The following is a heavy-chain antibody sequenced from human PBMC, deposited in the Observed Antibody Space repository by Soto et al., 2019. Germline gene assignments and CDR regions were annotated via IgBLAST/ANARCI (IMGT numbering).Heavy chain of an antibody. D-gene: IGHD6-13*01. CDR2: IYYSGST. CDR3: AREAIAAAGTPPYFDY. J-gene: IGHJ4*02. V-gene: IGHV4-59*01. Sequence: SETLSLTCTVSGGSISSYYWSWIRQPPGKGLEWIGYIYYSGSTNYNPSLKSRVTISVDTSKNQFSLKLSSVTAADTAVYYCAREAIAAAGTPPYFDYWGQGTLVTVSS. CDR1: GGSISSYY.